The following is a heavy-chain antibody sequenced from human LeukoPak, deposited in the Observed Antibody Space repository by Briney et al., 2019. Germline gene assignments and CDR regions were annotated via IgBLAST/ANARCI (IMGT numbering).Heavy chain of an antibody. J-gene: IGHJ4*02. CDR1: GGSFSGYY. Sequence: SETLSLTCAVYGGSFSGYYWSWIRQPPGKGLEWIGYIYYSGSTNYNPSLKSRVTISVDTSKNQFSLKLSSVTAADTAVYYCARGWGSGYGDYWGQGTLVTVSS. CDR3: ARGWGSGYGDY. D-gene: IGHD3-22*01. CDR2: IYYSGST. V-gene: IGHV4-59*01.